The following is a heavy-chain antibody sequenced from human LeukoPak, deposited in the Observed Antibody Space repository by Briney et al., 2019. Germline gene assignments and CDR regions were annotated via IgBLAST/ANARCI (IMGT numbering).Heavy chain of an antibody. CDR1: GGSISSYY. CDR3: ATSTVVTREDY. J-gene: IGHJ4*02. V-gene: IGHV4-59*01. Sequence: PSETLSLTCTVSGGSISSYYWSWIRQPPGQGLEWIGYIYYSGSTNYNPSLKSRVTISVDTSKNQFSLKLSSVTAADTAVYYCATSTVVTREDYWGQGTLVTVSS. D-gene: IGHD4-23*01. CDR2: IYYSGST.